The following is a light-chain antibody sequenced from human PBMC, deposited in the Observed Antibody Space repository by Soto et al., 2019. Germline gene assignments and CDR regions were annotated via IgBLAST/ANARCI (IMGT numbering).Light chain of an antibody. V-gene: IGKV1-39*01. CDR2: AAS. Sequence: DIPMTQSPSSLSASVGDRVTVTCRASQSISTYLNWYQQKPGKVPKLLIYAASSLQSGVPSRFSGSGSGTDFTLTISSLQPEDFGTYYCQQSYSNPTHTFGQGTKLQIK. CDR1: QSISTY. J-gene: IGKJ2*01. CDR3: QQSYSNPTHT.